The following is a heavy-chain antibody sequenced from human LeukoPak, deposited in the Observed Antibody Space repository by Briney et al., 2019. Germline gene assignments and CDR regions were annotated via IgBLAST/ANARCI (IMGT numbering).Heavy chain of an antibody. V-gene: IGHV3-33*06. CDR1: GFTFSSYG. J-gene: IGHJ4*02. D-gene: IGHD5-24*01. CDR2: IWNDGSNK. Sequence: PGRSLRLSCAASGFTFSSYGMHWVRQAPGKGLEWVAVIWNDGSNKYYADSVKGRFTISRDNSKNTLYLQMNSLRAEDTAVYYCAKDGDGDGYFDYWGQGTLVTVSS. CDR3: AKDGDGDGYFDY.